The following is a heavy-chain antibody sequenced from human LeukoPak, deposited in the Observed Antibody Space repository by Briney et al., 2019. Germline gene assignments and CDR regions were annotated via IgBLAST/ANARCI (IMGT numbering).Heavy chain of an antibody. CDR2: ISYDGSSA. D-gene: IGHD3-16*01. Sequence: GGSLRLSCVASGFTFSNHWMHWVRQAPGKGLMWAARISYDGSSADHADSVKGRFTISRDSAKNTLYLQMNSLRVEDTGVYYCARRRTIGDYDYWGQGTLVTVSS. CDR3: ARRRTIGDYDY. J-gene: IGHJ4*02. V-gene: IGHV3-74*01. CDR1: GFTFSNHW.